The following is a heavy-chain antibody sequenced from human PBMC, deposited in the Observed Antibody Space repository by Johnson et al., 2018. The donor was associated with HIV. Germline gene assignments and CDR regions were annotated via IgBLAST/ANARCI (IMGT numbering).Heavy chain of an antibody. V-gene: IGHV3-64*04. Sequence: QVQLVESGGGLVQPGGSLRLSCAASGFTFSSYAMHWVRQAPGKGLEYVSAISGSGGSTYYADSVKGWFTISRDNSKNTLYLQMNSLRAEDTAVYYCAKEYCCGDCYPSPDAFDIWGQGTMVTVSS. J-gene: IGHJ3*02. D-gene: IGHD2-21*01. CDR1: GFTFSSYA. CDR2: ISGSGGST. CDR3: AKEYCCGDCYPSPDAFDI.